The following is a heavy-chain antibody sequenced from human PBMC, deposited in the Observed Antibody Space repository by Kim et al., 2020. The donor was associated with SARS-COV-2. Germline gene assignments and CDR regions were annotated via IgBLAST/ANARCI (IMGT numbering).Heavy chain of an antibody. Sequence: SETLSLTCAVYGGSFSGYYWSWIRQPPGKGLEWIGEINHSGSTNYNPSLKSRVTISVDTSKNQFSLKLSSVTAADTAVYYCARYFSGMATIAYWGQGTLVTVSS. D-gene: IGHD5-12*01. CDR3: ARYFSGMATIAY. J-gene: IGHJ4*02. V-gene: IGHV4-34*01. CDR2: INHSGST. CDR1: GGSFSGYY.